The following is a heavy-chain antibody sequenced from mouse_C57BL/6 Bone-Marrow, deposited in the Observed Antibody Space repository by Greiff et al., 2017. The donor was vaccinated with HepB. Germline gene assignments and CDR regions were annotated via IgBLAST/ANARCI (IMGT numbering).Heavy chain of an antibody. J-gene: IGHJ2*01. CDR3: ARDTPIYYGNSVDY. CDR2: ISDGGSYT. Sequence: EVHLVESGGGLVKPGGSLKLSCAASGFTFSSYAMSWVRQTPEKRLEWVATISDGGSYTYYPDNVKGRFTISRDNAKNNLYLQMSHLKSEDTAMYYCARDTPIYYGNSVDYWGQGTTLTVSS. V-gene: IGHV5-4*01. CDR1: GFTFSSYA. D-gene: IGHD2-1*01.